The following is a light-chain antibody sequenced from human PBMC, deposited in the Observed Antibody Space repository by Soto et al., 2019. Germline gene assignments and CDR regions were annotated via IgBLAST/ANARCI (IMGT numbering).Light chain of an antibody. CDR1: SSNIGGNS. CDR2: DDN. CDR3: GSWDSSLSAYV. Sequence: QSVLTPPPSVSAAPGQKVTISCSGSSSNIGGNSVSWYQQLPGTAPKLLIYDDNKRPSGIPDRFSDSKSGTSATLGITGFXTGDEADYYCGSWDSSLSAYVFGTGTKVTVL. J-gene: IGLJ1*01. V-gene: IGLV1-51*01.